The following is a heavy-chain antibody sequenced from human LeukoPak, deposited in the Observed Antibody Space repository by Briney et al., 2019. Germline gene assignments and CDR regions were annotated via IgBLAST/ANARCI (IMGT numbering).Heavy chain of an antibody. J-gene: IGHJ3*01. V-gene: IGHV4-39*01. Sequence: SETLSLTCSVSGGSMKTPSHYWDWIQQSPGKGLEWIGIMFYSGSTYFNPSLRRRVTIAGDTSTNQISLSLTSVTAADTAVYYCARRNTEVPDTLPLNAFDVWGQGANVIVSS. CDR2: MFYSGST. CDR3: ARRNTEVPDTLPLNAFDV. D-gene: IGHD1/OR15-1a*01. CDR1: GGSMKTPSHY.